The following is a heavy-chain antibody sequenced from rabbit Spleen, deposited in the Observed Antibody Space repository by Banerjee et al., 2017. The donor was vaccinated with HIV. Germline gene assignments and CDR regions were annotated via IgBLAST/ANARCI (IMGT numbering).Heavy chain of an antibody. Sequence: QSLEESGGGLVKPGASLTLTCKASGVSFNDKDVMCWVRQAQGKGLEWIGDIDPVFGSAYYASWVNGRFSISRENTQNTVSLQLNSLTAADTATYFCARDAGSRPYIDGYFALWGPGTLVTVS. D-gene: IGHD8-1*01. CDR1: GVSFNDKD. CDR2: IDPVFGSA. V-gene: IGHV1S7*01. J-gene: IGHJ4*01. CDR3: ARDAGSRPYIDGYFAL.